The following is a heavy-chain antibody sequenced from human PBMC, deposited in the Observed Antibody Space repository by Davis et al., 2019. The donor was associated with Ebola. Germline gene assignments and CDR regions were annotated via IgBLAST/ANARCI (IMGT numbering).Heavy chain of an antibody. D-gene: IGHD3-22*01. CDR2: IYSSGSI. V-gene: IGHV3-53*01. CDR1: GFSVYSSY. CDR3: ARMNFDRSSFDY. Sequence: GESLKISCAASGFSVYSSYLSWVRQPPGKGLEWVSVIYSSGSIFYADSVKGRFTISRDNLKDTVYLQMNSLRAEDTAVYYCARMNFDRSSFDYWGQGTLVTVSS. J-gene: IGHJ4*02.